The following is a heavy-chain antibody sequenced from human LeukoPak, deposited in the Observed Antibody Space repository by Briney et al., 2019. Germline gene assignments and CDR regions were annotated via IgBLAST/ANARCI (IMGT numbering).Heavy chain of an antibody. J-gene: IGHJ4*02. CDR2: IRTDGGTT. Sequence: GGSLRLSCAASGFTFSTYSMNWVRQAPGKGLVWVSRIRTDGGTTCYADSVKGRFTVSRDNAKNTLYLQMNSLRADDTAIYYCARDWAWGGFDHWGQGALVTVSP. CDR1: GFTFSTYS. V-gene: IGHV3-74*01. D-gene: IGHD3-16*01. CDR3: ARDWAWGGFDH.